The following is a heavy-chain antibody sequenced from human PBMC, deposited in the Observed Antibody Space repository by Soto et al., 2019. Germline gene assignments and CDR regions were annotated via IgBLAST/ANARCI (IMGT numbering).Heavy chain of an antibody. CDR2: INTDGRST. CDR3: TRGTSAWLWGN. V-gene: IGHV3-74*01. Sequence: EEQLVESGGGLVQPGGSLRLSCAASGFTFSDAWMHWVRQGPGKGLMWVSGINTDGRSTTYADSVKDRFTISRDNTKNTVYLQLNRRRAEDTAVYFCTRGTSAWLWGNWGQGTPVTVSS. CDR1: GFTFSDAW. D-gene: IGHD5-12*01. J-gene: IGHJ4*02.